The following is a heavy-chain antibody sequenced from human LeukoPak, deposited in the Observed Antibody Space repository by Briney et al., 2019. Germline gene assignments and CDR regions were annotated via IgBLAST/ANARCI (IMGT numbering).Heavy chain of an antibody. Sequence: SETLSLTCTVSGGSISNYYWSWIRQPPGKGLECIGYIYYSGSTNYNPSLKSRVTISVDTSKNQFPLKLSSVTATDTAVYYCARHGGYSSPYLHWGQGTLVTVSS. CDR3: ARHGGYSSPYLH. J-gene: IGHJ1*01. D-gene: IGHD6-13*01. CDR2: IYYSGST. V-gene: IGHV4-59*08. CDR1: GGSISNYY.